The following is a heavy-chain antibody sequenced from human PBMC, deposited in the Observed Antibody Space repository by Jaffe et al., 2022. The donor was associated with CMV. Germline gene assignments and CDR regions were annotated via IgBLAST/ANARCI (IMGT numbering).Heavy chain of an antibody. D-gene: IGHD6-13*01. CDR3: ARDEEAAAGPSNWFDP. J-gene: IGHJ5*02. CDR2: IYTSGST. Sequence: QVQLQESGPGLVKPSETLSLTCTVSGGSISSYYWSWIRQPAGKGLEWIGRIYTSGSTNYNPSLKSRVTMSVDTSKNQFSLKLSSVTAADTAVYYCARDEEAAAGPSNWFDPWGQGTLVTVSS. V-gene: IGHV4-4*07. CDR1: GGSISSYY.